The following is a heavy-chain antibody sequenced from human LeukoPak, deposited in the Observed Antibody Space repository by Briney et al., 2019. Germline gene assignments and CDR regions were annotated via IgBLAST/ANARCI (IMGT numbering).Heavy chain of an antibody. Sequence: GGSLRLSCAASGFTFSSYGMHWVRQAPGKELEWVAVIWYDGSNKYYADSVKGRFTISRDNSKNTLYLQMNSLRAEDTAVYYFARGTAYYYDSSGEYYFDYWGQGTLVTVSS. V-gene: IGHV3-33*01. D-gene: IGHD3-22*01. CDR3: ARGTAYYYDSSGEYYFDY. CDR2: IWYDGSNK. CDR1: GFTFSSYG. J-gene: IGHJ4*02.